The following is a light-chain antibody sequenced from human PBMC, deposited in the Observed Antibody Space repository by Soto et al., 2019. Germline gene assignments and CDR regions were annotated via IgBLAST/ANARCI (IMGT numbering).Light chain of an antibody. V-gene: IGLV2-14*01. J-gene: IGLJ1*01. Sequence: QSALTQPASVPGSPGQSITISCTGTSSDVGGYNYVSWYQQHPGKAPKLMIYDVSNRPSGVSNRFSGSKSGNTASLTISGLQAEDEADHYCSSYTSSSTLYVFGTGTKVTVL. CDR3: SSYTSSSTLYV. CDR1: SSDVGGYNY. CDR2: DVS.